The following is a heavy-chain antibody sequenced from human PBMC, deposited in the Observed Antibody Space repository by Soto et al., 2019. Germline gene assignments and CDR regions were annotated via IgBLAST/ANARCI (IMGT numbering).Heavy chain of an antibody. CDR1: GGTFSSYT. D-gene: IGHD5-12*01. J-gene: IGHJ2*01. CDR2: FIPIFGTA. V-gene: IGHV1-69*12. Sequence: QVQLVQSGAEVKKPGSSVTVSCKASGGTFSSYTISWVRQAPGQGLEWMGGFIPIFGTANYAQKFQGRVTITADESTSTAYMELCSLRSEVTAVYYCARGNHRWLQLWYFDLWGRGTLVTVSS. CDR3: ARGNHRWLQLWYFDL.